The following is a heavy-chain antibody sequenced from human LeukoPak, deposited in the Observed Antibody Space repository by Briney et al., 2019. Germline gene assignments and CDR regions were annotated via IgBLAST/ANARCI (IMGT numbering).Heavy chain of an antibody. J-gene: IGHJ4*02. CDR1: GYTFTGYY. CDR2: INPNSGGT. D-gene: IGHD1-26*01. V-gene: IGHV1-2*02. Sequence: ASVKVSCKASGYTFTGYYMHWVRQAPGQGLEWMGWINPNSGGTNYAQKFQGRVTMTRDTSISTAYMELSRPRSDDTAVYYCARGRVGATRAPYDYWGQGTLVTVSS. CDR3: ARGRVGATRAPYDY.